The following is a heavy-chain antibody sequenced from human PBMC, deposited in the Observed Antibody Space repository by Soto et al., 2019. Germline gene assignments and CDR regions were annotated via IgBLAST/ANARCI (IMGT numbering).Heavy chain of an antibody. CDR1: GYTFTSYG. V-gene: IGHV1-18*01. Sequence: QVQLVQSGAEVKKPGASVKVSCKASGYTFTSYGISWVRQAPGQGLEWMGWISAYNGNTNYAQKLQGRVTMTTDTSTSTAYMELRSLRSDDTAVYYCARSGEDGYISSYPYYYYGMDVWGQGTTVTVSS. CDR3: ARSGEDGYISSYPYYYYGMDV. CDR2: ISAYNGNT. D-gene: IGHD5-12*01. J-gene: IGHJ6*02.